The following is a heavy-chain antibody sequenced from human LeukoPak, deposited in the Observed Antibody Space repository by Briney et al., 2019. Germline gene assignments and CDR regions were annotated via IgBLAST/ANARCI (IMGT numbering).Heavy chain of an antibody. J-gene: IGHJ4*02. CDR3: ARVIGSYGDSAY. Sequence: GGSLRLSCTASGLKFSSFSMNWARQAPGKGLEWLSYISSTSSAIYYADYVKGRFTISRDNAKNSLYLQMDSLRAEDTAIYYCARVIGSYGDSAYWGQGTLVTVSS. V-gene: IGHV3-48*04. CDR1: GLKFSSFS. CDR2: ISSTSSAI. D-gene: IGHD3-16*01.